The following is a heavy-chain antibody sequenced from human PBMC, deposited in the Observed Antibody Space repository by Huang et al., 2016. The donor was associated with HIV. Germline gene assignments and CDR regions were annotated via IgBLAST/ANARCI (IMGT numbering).Heavy chain of an antibody. CDR2: ISSSSNLI. CDR3: AKTSAMEQQLVGARF. CDR1: GFTFSNSN. V-gene: IGHV3-48*01. D-gene: IGHD1-1*01. J-gene: IGHJ4*02. Sequence: EVQLVESGGGLVQPGGSLRLSCAASGFTFSNSNMNWVRQTPGNGLELRPYISSSSNLIYYADSVKGRFTISRDNAQSTLYFQMNSLRAEDTAVYYCAKTSAMEQQLVGARFWGQGTLVTVSS.